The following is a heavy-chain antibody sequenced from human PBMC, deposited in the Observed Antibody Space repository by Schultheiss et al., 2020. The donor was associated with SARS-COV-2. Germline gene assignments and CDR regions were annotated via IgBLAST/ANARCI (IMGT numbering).Heavy chain of an antibody. CDR1: GFTFSSYA. CDR2: ISGRGTDT. Sequence: GGSLRLSCTASGFTFSSYALSWVRQAPGRGLEWVSGISGRGTDTDYTDSVKGRFTISRDNAKNSLYLQMNSLRAEDTALYYCAKAPLPVAGRGYYFDYWGQGTLVTVSS. J-gene: IGHJ4*02. D-gene: IGHD6-19*01. V-gene: IGHV3-23*01. CDR3: AKAPLPVAGRGYYFDY.